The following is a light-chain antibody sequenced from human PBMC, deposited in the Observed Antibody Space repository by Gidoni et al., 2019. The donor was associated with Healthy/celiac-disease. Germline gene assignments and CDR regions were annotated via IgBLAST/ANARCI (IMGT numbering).Light chain of an antibody. CDR3: QQLNSYLPST. J-gene: IGKJ1*01. CDR2: AAS. Sequence: DIQLTQSPSFLSASVGDRVTITCRASQGISSYLAWYQQKPGKAPKLLIYAASTLQSGVPSRFSGSGSGTEFTLTISSLQPEDFATYYCQQLNSYLPSTFXQXTKVEIK. V-gene: IGKV1-9*01. CDR1: QGISSY.